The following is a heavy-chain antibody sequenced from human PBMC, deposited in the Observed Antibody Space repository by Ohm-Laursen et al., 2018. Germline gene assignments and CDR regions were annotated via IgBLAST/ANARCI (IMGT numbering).Heavy chain of an antibody. CDR2: INGDGSST. Sequence: SLRLSCSAFGFTFSSYWMHWVRQAPGKGLVWVSRINGDGSSTSYADSVKGRFTISRDNAKNTLYLQMNSLRAEDTGVYYCARDSGYSSDYWGQGTLVTVSS. D-gene: IGHD5-18*01. V-gene: IGHV3-74*01. J-gene: IGHJ4*02. CDR1: GFTFSSYW. CDR3: ARDSGYSSDY.